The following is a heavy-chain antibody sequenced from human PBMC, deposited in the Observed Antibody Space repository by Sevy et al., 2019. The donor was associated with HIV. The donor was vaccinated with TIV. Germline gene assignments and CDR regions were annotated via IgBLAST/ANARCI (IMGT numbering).Heavy chain of an antibody. D-gene: IGHD2-15*01. CDR3: ARVGYCRGGTCFSGFYYAMDV. CDR2: VYSGGAT. V-gene: IGHV3-53*01. Sequence: GGSLRLSCAVSGFTLTNEFFSWVRQAPGKGLEWVAVVYSGGATYYADSVKGRLTISREKSKGTLYFQMKSLRAEDTAVYYCARVGYCRGGTCFSGFYYAMDVWGQGTTVTVSS. J-gene: IGHJ6*02. CDR1: GFTLTNEF.